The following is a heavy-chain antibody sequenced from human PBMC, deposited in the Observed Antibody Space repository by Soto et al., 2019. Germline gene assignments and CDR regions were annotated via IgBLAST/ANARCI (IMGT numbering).Heavy chain of an antibody. V-gene: IGHV3-49*04. J-gene: IGHJ5*02. D-gene: IGHD3-22*01. Sequence: GGSLRLSCTASGFTFGDYAMSWVRQAPGKGLEWVGFIRSKAYGATTEYAASVKCRFTISRDDSKSIAYLQMNSLKTVDTAVYYCTRECSDTYYYDRSGYQGWFDPWGQGTLVTVSS. CDR2: IRSKAYGATT. CDR1: GFTFGDYA. CDR3: TRECSDTYYYDRSGYQGWFDP.